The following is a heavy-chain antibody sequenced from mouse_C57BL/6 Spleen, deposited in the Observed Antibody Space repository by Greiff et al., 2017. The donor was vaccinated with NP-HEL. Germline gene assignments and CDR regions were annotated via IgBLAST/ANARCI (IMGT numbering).Heavy chain of an antibody. CDR2: IYPGSGNT. CDR3: AREDTWFAY. J-gene: IGHJ3*01. CDR1: GYTFTDYY. V-gene: IGHV1-76*01. Sequence: QVQLKESGAELVRPGASVKLSCKASGYTFTDYYINWVKQRPGQGLEWIARIYPGSGNTYYNEKFKGKATLTAEKSSSTAYMQLSSLTSEDSAVYFCAREDTWFAYWGQGTLVTVSA.